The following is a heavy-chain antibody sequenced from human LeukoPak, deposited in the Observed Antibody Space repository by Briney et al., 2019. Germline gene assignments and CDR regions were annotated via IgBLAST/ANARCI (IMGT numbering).Heavy chain of an antibody. CDR1: GFTFSSYW. V-gene: IGHV3-7*03. Sequence: GGSLRLSCAASGFTFSSYWMNWARQAPGKGLEWVASINHNGNVNYYVDSVKGRFTISRDNAKNSLYLQMSNLRAEDTAVDFCARGGGLDVWGQGATVTVSS. CDR3: ARGGGLDV. D-gene: IGHD3-16*01. J-gene: IGHJ6*02. CDR2: INHNGNVN.